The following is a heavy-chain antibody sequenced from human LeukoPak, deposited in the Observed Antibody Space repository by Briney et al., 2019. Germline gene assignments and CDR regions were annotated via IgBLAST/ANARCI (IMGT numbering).Heavy chain of an antibody. CDR2: IYYSGST. D-gene: IGHD3-22*01. CDR1: GGSISSGGYY. Sequence: SETLSLTCTVSGGSISSGGYYWSWIRQHPGKGLEWIGYIYYSGSTYYNPSLKSRVTISVDTSKNQFSLKLSSVTAADTAVYYCARDYYDSSGPYSRAFDIWGQGTMVTVSS. J-gene: IGHJ3*02. CDR3: ARDYYDSSGPYSRAFDI. V-gene: IGHV4-31*03.